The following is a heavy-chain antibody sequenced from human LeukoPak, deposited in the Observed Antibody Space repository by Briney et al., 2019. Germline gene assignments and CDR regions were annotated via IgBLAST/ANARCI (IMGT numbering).Heavy chain of an antibody. CDR1: GYSFTSYT. V-gene: IGHV1-3*03. CDR2: INAGNGNT. J-gene: IGHJ5*02. Sequence: ASVKVSCKASGYSFTSYTMHWVRQAPGQRLEWMGWINAGNGNTKYSQEFQGRVTITRDTSASTAYMELSSLRSEDTAVYYCARGEEPWGASYNWFDPWGQGTLVTVSS. CDR3: ARGEEPWGASYNWFDP. D-gene: IGHD3-16*01.